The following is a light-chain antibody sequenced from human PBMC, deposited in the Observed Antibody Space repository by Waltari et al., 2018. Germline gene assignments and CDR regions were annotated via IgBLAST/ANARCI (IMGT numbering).Light chain of an antibody. CDR3: QQYNDFLT. CDR1: PGVGNW. Sequence: DIQMTQSPSTLSASVGDRVTISCRASPGVGNWLAWYQQKPGKAPKLLLSEASSLQSGVPSMFSGNRSGTEFTLTISSLQPDDFATYYCQQYNDFLTFGPGTKVDI. CDR2: EAS. V-gene: IGKV1-5*03. J-gene: IGKJ3*01.